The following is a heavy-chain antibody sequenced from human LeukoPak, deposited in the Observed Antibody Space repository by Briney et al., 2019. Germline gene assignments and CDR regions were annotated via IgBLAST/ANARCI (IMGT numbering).Heavy chain of an antibody. J-gene: IGHJ4*02. D-gene: IGHD6-19*01. V-gene: IGHV4-61*08. CDR1: GGSISSGGYS. Sequence: SETLSLTCAVSGGSISSGGYSWSWIRQPPGKGLEWIGYIYYSGSTNYNPSLKSRVTISVDTSKNQFSLKLSSVTAADTAVYYCARILAVALDYWGQGTLVTVSS. CDR3: ARILAVALDY. CDR2: IYYSGST.